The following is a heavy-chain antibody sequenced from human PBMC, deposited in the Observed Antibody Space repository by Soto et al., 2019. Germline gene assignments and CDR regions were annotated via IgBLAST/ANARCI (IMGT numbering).Heavy chain of an antibody. CDR1: GYTFTSSG. Sequence: QVQLVQSGAEVKKPGASVKVSCKASGYTFTSSGMSWVRQAPGQGLEWMGWSSAHTGSSEYAQRFQGRVTRTTDTSTSTAYMELRSLRSDDTAVYYCARAFFYQGSDSRGYSFDAFDFWGPGTLVTVSS. CDR2: SSAHTGSS. V-gene: IGHV1-18*01. J-gene: IGHJ3*01. D-gene: IGHD3-22*01. CDR3: ARAFFYQGSDSRGYSFDAFDF.